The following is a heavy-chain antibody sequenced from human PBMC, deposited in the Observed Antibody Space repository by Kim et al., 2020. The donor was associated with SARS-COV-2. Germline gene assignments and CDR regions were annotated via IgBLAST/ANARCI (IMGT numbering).Heavy chain of an antibody. V-gene: IGHV3-30*02. Sequence: SVKGRFTISRDNSKNTLTLQMNILTTEDTAIYYCTKADGENCRSHCKLLDYWGQGALVTVSS. CDR3: TKADGENCRSHCKLLDY. D-gene: IGHD2-21*02. J-gene: IGHJ4*02.